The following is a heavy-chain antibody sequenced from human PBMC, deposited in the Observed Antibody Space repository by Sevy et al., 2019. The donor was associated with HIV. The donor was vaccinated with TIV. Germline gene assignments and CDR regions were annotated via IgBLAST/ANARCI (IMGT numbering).Heavy chain of an antibody. J-gene: IGHJ4*02. D-gene: IGHD6-13*01. CDR1: GGSFSGYY. Sequence: SETLSLTCAVYGGSFSGYYWSWIRQPPGKGLEWIGEINHSGSTNYNPSLKSRVTISVDTSKNQFSLKLSSVTAADNAVYYCARSPYSMQLGLDYWGQGTLVTVSS. CDR3: ARSPYSMQLGLDY. V-gene: IGHV4-34*01. CDR2: INHSGST.